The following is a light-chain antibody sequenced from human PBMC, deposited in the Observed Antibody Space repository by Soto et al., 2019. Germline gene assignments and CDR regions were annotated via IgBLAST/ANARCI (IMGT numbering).Light chain of an antibody. V-gene: IGKV1-39*01. CDR2: AAS. CDR1: QSISSY. Sequence: DIQMTQSPSSLSASVGDRVTITCRASQSISSYLNWYQQKLEKAPKLLIYAASSLQSGVPSRFSGSGSGTDFTLTISCLQPEDFATYYCQQSYSTPELTFGGGTKVDIK. J-gene: IGKJ4*01. CDR3: QQSYSTPELT.